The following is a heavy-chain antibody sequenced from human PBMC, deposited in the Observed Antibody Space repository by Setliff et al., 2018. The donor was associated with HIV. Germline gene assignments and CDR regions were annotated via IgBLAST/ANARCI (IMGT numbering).Heavy chain of an antibody. D-gene: IGHD2-21*02. Sequence: GASVKVSCKTSGYSFTTYYLHWVRQAPGQGLEWIGIINPSGGGTSYAKEFQDRVNMTRDTSASTFYMEVYNLTSEDTAVYSCARDRTGVTSGEFDPWGQGTLVTVSS. CDR1: GYSFTTYY. CDR2: INPSGGGT. V-gene: IGHV1-46*01. CDR3: ARDRTGVTSGEFDP. J-gene: IGHJ5*02.